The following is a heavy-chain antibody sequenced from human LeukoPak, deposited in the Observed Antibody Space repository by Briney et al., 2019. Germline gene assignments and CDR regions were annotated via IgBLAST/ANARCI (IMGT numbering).Heavy chain of an antibody. D-gene: IGHD5-18*01. J-gene: IGHJ3*02. V-gene: IGHV4-61*02. CDR1: GGSIISGSYY. CDR3: ARAAEWLPPADAFDI. Sequence: SQTLSLTCTVSGGSIISGSYYWSWIRQPAGQGLEWIGRIYTSGSTNYNPSLKSRVTISVDTSKNQFSLKLSSVTAADTAVYYCARAAEWLPPADAFDIWGQGTMVTVSS. CDR2: IYTSGST.